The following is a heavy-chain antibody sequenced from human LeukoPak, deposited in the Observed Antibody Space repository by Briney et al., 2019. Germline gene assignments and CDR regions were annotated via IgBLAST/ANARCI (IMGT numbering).Heavy chain of an antibody. CDR2: FDPEDGET. CDR3: AIPIVGATLFDY. V-gene: IGHV1-24*01. CDR1: GYTLTELS. D-gene: IGHD1-26*01. Sequence: ASVKVSCKVSGYTLTELSMHWVRQAPGKGLEWMGGFDPEDGETIYAQKFQGRVTMTEDTSTDTAYMELSSLRSEDTAVYYCAIPIVGATLFDYWGQGTQVTVSS. J-gene: IGHJ4*02.